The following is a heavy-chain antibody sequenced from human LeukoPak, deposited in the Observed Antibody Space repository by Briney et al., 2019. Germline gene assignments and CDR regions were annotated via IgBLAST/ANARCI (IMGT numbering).Heavy chain of an antibody. D-gene: IGHD4-17*01. CDR2: ISSGGSPI. J-gene: IGHJ4*02. CDR1: GFIFSDYY. V-gene: IGHV3-11*01. CDR3: ARRLDFGDYGNGFDH. Sequence: GGSLRLSCAASGFIFSDYYMTWIRQAPGRGLEWVSYISSGGSPIYYADSVKGRFTISRDNAENSLHLQMNSLRGDDTAVYYCARRLDFGDYGNGFDHWGQGALVTVSS.